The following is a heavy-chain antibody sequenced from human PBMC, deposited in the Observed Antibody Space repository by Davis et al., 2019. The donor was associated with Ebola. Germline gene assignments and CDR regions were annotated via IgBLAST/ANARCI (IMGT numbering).Heavy chain of an antibody. V-gene: IGHV3-7*01. CDR3: ARNDLTDMYNKIVGITGALDY. CDR1: GFTFSSYW. D-gene: IGHD1-26*01. J-gene: IGHJ4*02. CDR2: IKQDGSEK. Sequence: GGSLRLSCAASGFTFSSYWMSWVRQAPGKGLEWVANIKQDGSEKYYVDSVRGRFTIFRDDAKNTLYLQMNSLRVEDTAVYYCARNDLTDMYNKIVGITGALDYWGQGALVTVSS.